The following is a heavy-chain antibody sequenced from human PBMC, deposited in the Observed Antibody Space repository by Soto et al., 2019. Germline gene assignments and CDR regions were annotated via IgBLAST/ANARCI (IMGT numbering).Heavy chain of an antibody. CDR3: ARGSWDDVTGRYYMDV. V-gene: IGHV6-1*01. J-gene: IGHJ6*03. CDR1: GDRVSSTRGS. CDR2: TYYRSKRYI. Sequence: SPTVSLTYEIPGDRVSSTRGSRNWIRQTTSRGLEWLGRTYYRSKRYINYAVSVKSRITVNPDTSKNPFSMQLNSVTPEYTAVYYCARGSWDDVTGRYYMDVWGKGTTVTVSS. D-gene: IGHD1-1*01.